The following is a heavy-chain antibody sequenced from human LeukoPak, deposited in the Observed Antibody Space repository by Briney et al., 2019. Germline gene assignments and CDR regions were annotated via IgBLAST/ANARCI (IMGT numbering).Heavy chain of an antibody. J-gene: IGHJ4*02. D-gene: IGHD4-17*01. V-gene: IGHV3-7*01. Sequence: GGSLRLSCAASGFTFRNHWMSWVRQAPGKGLEWVANIKQDGSEKYYVDSVKGRFTISRDNAKNSLYLQMNSLRAEDTAVYYCARGRPVTTDYWGQGTLVTVSS. CDR1: GFTFRNHW. CDR2: IKQDGSEK. CDR3: ARGRPVTTDY.